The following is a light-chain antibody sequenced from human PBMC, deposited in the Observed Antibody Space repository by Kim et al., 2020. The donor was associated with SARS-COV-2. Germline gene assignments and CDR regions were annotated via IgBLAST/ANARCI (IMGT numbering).Light chain of an antibody. CDR3: QAWDSSTVV. V-gene: IGLV3-1*01. CDR2: QDG. Sequence: VYPRQTASVTCSGDKLGDKYACWYQQKPGQSPVLVIYQDGKRPSGIPERFSGSNSGNTATLTISGTQAMDEADYYCQAWDSSTVVFGGGTQLTVL. J-gene: IGLJ2*01. CDR1: KLGDKY.